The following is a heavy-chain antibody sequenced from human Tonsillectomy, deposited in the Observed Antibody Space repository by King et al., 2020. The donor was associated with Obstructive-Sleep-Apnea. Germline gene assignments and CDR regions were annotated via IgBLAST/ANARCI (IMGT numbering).Heavy chain of an antibody. D-gene: IGHD6-19*01. CDR2: ISYDGSNK. J-gene: IGHJ4*02. V-gene: IGHV3-30-3*01. Sequence: VQLVESGGGVVQPGRSLRLSCEASGFTFSHYAMHWVRQAPGKGLEWVAVISYDGSNKYYADAVKGRFTNSRDNSKTTVYVQMNSLRTEDTAVYHCARDEALSAWSWGGFDYWGQGTLVTVSS. CDR3: ARDEALSAWSWGGFDY. CDR1: GFTFSHYA.